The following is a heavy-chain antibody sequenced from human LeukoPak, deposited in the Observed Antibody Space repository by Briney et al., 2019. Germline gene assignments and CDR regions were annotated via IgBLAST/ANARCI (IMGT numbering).Heavy chain of an antibody. CDR1: GFTFSSYS. J-gene: IGHJ5*02. V-gene: IGHV3-21*01. CDR3: ARGEMVYRRYNWFDP. CDR2: ISSSSSYI. D-gene: IGHD2-8*01. Sequence: GGSLRLSCAASGFTFSSYSMNWVHQAPGKGLEWVSSISSSSSYIYYADSVKGRFTISRDNAKNSLYLQMNSLRAEDTAVYYCARGEMVYRRYNWFDPWGQGTLVTVSS.